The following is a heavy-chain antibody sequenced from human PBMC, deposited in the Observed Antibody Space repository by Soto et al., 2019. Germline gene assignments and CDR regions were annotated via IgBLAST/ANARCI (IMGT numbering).Heavy chain of an antibody. Sequence: QVQLQESGPGLVKPSQTLSLTCTVSAGSISSGGYYWIWIRQHPGKGLEWIGYIYYSGTTYYNLSLKSRDTISVDTSKNHFSLKLSSVTAADTAVYYCAREVYDQPYFDYWGQGTLVPVSS. V-gene: IGHV4-31*03. CDR1: AGSISSGGYY. J-gene: IGHJ4*02. CDR3: AREVYDQPYFDY. D-gene: IGHD2-8*01. CDR2: IYYSGTT.